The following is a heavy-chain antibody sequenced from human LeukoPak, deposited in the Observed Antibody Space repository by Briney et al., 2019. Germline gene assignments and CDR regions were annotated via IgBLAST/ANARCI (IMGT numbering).Heavy chain of an antibody. CDR1: GFTFSSYS. CDR3: ARDRVAGTSPKIDY. V-gene: IGHV3-23*01. CDR2: ISGSGGDT. J-gene: IGHJ4*02. Sequence: GGSLRLSCAASGFTFSSYSMNWVRQAPGKGLEWVSVISGSGGDTYYADSVKGRFTISRDNSKNTLCLQMNSLRAEDTALYYCARDRVAGTSPKIDYWGQGTLVTVSS. D-gene: IGHD1-7*01.